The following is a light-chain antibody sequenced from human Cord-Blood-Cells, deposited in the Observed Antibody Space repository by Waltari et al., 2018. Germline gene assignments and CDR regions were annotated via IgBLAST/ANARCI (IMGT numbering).Light chain of an antibody. V-gene: IGLV2-23*01. CDR3: CSYAGSSTLGV. CDR1: SSDVGRYNL. Sequence: QSALTQPASVSGSPGQSITISCTGTSSDVGRYNLVSWNQQHPGHAPKLMIYEGSKRPSGVSNRFSGSKSGNTASLTISGLQAEDEADYYCCSYAGSSTLGVFGGGTKLTVL. CDR2: EGS. J-gene: IGLJ3*02.